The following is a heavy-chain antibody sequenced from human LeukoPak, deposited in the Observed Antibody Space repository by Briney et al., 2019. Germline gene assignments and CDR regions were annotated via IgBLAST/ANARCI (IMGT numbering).Heavy chain of an antibody. V-gene: IGHV3-7*03. CDR3: ARGVGYDFWSGYYPYYYYYGMDV. D-gene: IGHD3-3*01. Sequence: GGSLRLSCAASGFTFSSYWMSWLRQAPGKGLEWVANIKQDGSEKYYVDSVKGRFTISRDNARNSLYLQMNSLRAEDTAVYYCARGVGYDFWSGYYPYYYYYGMDVWGQGTTVTVSS. CDR1: GFTFSSYW. J-gene: IGHJ6*02. CDR2: IKQDGSEK.